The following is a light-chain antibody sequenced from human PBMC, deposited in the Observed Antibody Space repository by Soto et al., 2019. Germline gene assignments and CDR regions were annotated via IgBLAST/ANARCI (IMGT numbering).Light chain of an antibody. CDR2: SDN. CDR3: SAWDDSLNGWV. V-gene: IGLV1-44*01. CDR1: SSNIGSNT. Sequence: QSVLTQPPSASATPGQRVTISCSGSSSNIGSNTVTWYQQLPGTAPKVLIYSDNRRPSGVPDRFSGSKSGTSASLAISELQSEDETDYYCSAWDDSLNGWVFGGGTKVTVL. J-gene: IGLJ3*02.